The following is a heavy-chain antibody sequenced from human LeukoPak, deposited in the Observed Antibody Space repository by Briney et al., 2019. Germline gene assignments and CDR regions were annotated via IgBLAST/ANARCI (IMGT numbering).Heavy chain of an antibody. CDR3: ARVYGIYPFDAFDI. CDR2: ISNSGSSI. J-gene: IGHJ3*02. D-gene: IGHD3-9*01. CDR1: GFTFSDSY. V-gene: IGHV3-11*01. Sequence: GGSLRLSCAASGFTFSDSYMTWIRQAPGKGLEWVSYISNSGSSIYYADSVKGRFTTTRDNAKSSLYLQMNSLRAEDTAVYYCARVYGIYPFDAFDIWGQGTMVTVSS.